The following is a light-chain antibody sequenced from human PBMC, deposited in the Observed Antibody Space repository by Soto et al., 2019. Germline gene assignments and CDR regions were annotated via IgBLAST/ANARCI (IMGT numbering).Light chain of an antibody. CDR3: QQYGNSRWT. CDR1: QSVSRRY. J-gene: IGKJ1*01. Sequence: EIVLTQSPGTLSLSPGERATLSCRASQSVSRRYLAWYQQKPGQAPRLLISGASTRATGIPDRFSGSGSGTDFTLTSSSLEPEDFAVYYCQQYGNSRWTFGQGTKVEIK. CDR2: GAS. V-gene: IGKV3-20*01.